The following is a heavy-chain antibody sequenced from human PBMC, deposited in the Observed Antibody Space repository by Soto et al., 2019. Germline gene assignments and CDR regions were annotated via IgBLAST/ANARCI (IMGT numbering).Heavy chain of an antibody. CDR1: GFSLSTSGMC. CDR3: ARIFYDSSGYYYPRAYGMDV. Sequence: SGPTLVNPTQTLTLTCTFSGFSLSTSGMCVSWIRQPPGKALEWLARIDWDDDKYYSTSLKTRLTISKDTSKNQVVLTMTNMDPVDTATYYCARIFYDSSGYYYPRAYGMDVRGQGTTVTAP. CDR2: IDWDDDK. D-gene: IGHD3-22*01. J-gene: IGHJ6*02. V-gene: IGHV2-70*11.